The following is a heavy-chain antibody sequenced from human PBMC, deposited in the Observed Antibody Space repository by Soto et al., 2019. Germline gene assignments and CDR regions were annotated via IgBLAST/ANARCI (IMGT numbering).Heavy chain of an antibody. D-gene: IGHD1-26*01. V-gene: IGHV3-21*01. J-gene: IGHJ6*03. Sequence: EVQLVESGGGLVMPGESLRLACAGSGFSFRSYSFNWVRQAPGKGLEWVSSVSNGGSYTYYADSVKGRFTISRDNAENSAFLQMNSLRAEDTAVYYCSRDWDHMDVWGKGTTVTVS. CDR1: GFSFRSYS. CDR3: SRDWDHMDV. CDR2: VSNGGSYT.